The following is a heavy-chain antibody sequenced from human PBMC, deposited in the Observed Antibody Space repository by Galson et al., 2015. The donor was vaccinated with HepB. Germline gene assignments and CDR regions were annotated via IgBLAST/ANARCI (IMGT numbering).Heavy chain of an antibody. CDR2: ISYDGSYK. V-gene: IGHV3-30*18. Sequence: SLRLSCAASGFTFSNYGMHWVRQAPGKGLEWVAVISYDGSYKYYADSVKGRFTISRDNSKNTLYLQMNSLRAEDTAVYYCAKDTRVLLWFGEDSYFDYWGQGTLVTVSS. CDR1: GFTFSNYG. D-gene: IGHD3-10*01. J-gene: IGHJ4*02. CDR3: AKDTRVLLWFGEDSYFDY.